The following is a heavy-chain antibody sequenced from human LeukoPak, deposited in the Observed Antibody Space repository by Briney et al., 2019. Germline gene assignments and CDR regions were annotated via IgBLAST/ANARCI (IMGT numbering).Heavy chain of an antibody. J-gene: IGHJ5*02. CDR2: INPSGGST. CDR1: GYTFTSFY. V-gene: IGHV1-46*01. D-gene: IGHD5-18*01. CDR3: ARALPHRRLMDTTMEQHWFDP. Sequence: ASVKVSCKASGYTFTSFYMQWVRQAPGQGLEWMGLINPSGGSTRYAQKFQGRVTMTRDMSTSTVYMELSSLRSEDTAVYYCARALPHRRLMDTTMEQHWFDPWGQGTLVTVSS.